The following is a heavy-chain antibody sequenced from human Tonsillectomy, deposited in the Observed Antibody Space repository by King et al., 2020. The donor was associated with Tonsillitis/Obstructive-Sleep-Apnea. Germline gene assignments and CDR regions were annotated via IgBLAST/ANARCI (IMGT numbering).Heavy chain of an antibody. CDR2: INPNSGGT. V-gene: IGHV1-2*04. CDR3: ARGLIAAAGTRWFDP. Sequence: QLVQSGAEVKKPGASVKVSCKASGYTFTGYYMHWVRQAPGQGLEWMGWINPNSGGTNYAQKFQGWVTMTRDTSISTAYMELSRLRSADTAVYYCARGLIAAAGTRWFDPWGQGTLVTVSS. CDR1: GYTFTGYY. J-gene: IGHJ5*02. D-gene: IGHD6-13*01.